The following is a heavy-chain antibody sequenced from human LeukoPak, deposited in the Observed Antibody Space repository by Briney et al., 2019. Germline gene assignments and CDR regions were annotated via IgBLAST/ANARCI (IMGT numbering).Heavy chain of an antibody. CDR1: GDSVSSNSAA. CDR3: ARSPSHSSGWYYYYYMDV. V-gene: IGHV6-1*01. CDR2: TYYRSKWYN. Sequence: SQTLSLTCAISGDSVSSNSAAWNWIRQSPSRGLEWLGRTYYRSKWYNDYAVSVKSRITINPDTSKNQFSLQLNSVTPEDTAVYYCARSPSHSSGWYYYYYMDVWGKGTTVTVSS. D-gene: IGHD6-19*01. J-gene: IGHJ6*03.